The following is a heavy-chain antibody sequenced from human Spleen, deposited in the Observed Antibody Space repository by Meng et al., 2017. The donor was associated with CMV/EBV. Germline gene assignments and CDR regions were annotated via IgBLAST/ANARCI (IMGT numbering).Heavy chain of an antibody. CDR2: INHSGST. CDR3: ASERYSSSSVFDY. Sequence: QVQLQQWGAGLLKPLXXXXLTCAVYGGSFSGYYWSWIRQPPGKGLEWIGEINHSGSTNYNPSLKSRVTISVDTSKNQFSLKLSSVTAADTAVYYCASERYSSSSVFDYWGQGTLVTVYS. J-gene: IGHJ4*02. CDR1: GGSFSGYY. D-gene: IGHD6-6*01. V-gene: IGHV4-34*01.